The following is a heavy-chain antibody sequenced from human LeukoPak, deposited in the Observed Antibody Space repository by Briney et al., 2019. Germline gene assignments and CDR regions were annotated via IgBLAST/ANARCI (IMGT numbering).Heavy chain of an antibody. Sequence: PSETLSLTCAVYGGSFSGYYWSWIRQPPGKGLEWIGEINHSGSTNYNPSLKSRVTISVDTSKNQFSLKLSSVTAADTAVYYCARGKWMVRGVTSASPFDYWGQGTLVTVSS. CDR1: GGSFSGYY. V-gene: IGHV4-34*01. J-gene: IGHJ4*02. D-gene: IGHD3-10*01. CDR3: ARGKWMVRGVTSASPFDY. CDR2: INHSGST.